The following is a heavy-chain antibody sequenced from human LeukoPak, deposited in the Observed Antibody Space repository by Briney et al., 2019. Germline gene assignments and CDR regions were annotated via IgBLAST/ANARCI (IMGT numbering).Heavy chain of an antibody. CDR1: GFTFSSYW. CDR2: INSDGSST. J-gene: IGHJ4*02. D-gene: IGHD6-13*01. CDR3: ARGSIAAAGDPSDY. Sequence: GGSLRLSCAASGFTFSSYWMHWVRQAPGKGLVWVSRINSDGSSTSYADSVKGRFTISRDNAKNTLYLQMNSLRAEDTAVYYCARGSIAAAGDPSDYWGQGTLVTVSS. V-gene: IGHV3-74*01.